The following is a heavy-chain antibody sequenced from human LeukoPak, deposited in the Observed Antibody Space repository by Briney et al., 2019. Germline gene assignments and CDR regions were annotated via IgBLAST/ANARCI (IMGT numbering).Heavy chain of an antibody. CDR2: ISAYNGNT. J-gene: IGHJ6*02. CDR1: GYTFTSYG. Sequence: ASVNVSCKASGYTFTSYGISWVRQAPGQGLEWMGWISAYNGNTNYAQKLQGRVTMTTDTSTSTAYMELRSLRSDDTAVYYCARTSGIQLWLPPHYYYGMDVWGQGTTVTVSS. CDR3: ARTSGIQLWLPPHYYYGMDV. D-gene: IGHD5-18*01. V-gene: IGHV1-18*01.